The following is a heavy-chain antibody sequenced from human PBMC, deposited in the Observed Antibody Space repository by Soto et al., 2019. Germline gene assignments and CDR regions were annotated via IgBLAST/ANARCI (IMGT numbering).Heavy chain of an antibody. CDR3: ARVQDCSGGTFYSWWFDP. V-gene: IGHV4-59*01. CDR2: IYYSGDT. J-gene: IGHJ5*02. CDR1: GGSISSYY. D-gene: IGHD2-15*01. Sequence: QVQLQESGPGLVKPSETLSLTCTVSGGSISSYYWSWIRQPPGKGLEWIGHIYYSGDTNYNPSLKIRVIISVDTTQNHLSLKLSSVTAADTAVYYCARVQDCSGGTFYSWWFDPWRQGTLVTVSS.